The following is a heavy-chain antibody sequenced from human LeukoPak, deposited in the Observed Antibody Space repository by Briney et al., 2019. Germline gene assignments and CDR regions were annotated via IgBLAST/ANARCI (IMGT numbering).Heavy chain of an antibody. J-gene: IGHJ6*04. CDR3: AELGITMIGGV. CDR1: GFTFSSYA. V-gene: IGHV3-23*01. D-gene: IGHD3-10*02. Sequence: GGSLRLSCAASGFTFSSYAMSWVRQAPGKGLEWVSDISGSGGSTYYADSVKGRFTISRDNAKNSLYLQMNSLRAEDTAVYYCAELGITMIGGVWGKGTTVTISS. CDR2: ISGSGGST.